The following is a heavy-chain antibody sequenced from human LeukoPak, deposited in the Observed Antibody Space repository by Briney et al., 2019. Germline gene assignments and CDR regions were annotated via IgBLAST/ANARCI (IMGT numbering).Heavy chain of an antibody. J-gene: IGHJ6*02. V-gene: IGHV3-30*18. D-gene: IGHD4-23*01. CDR1: GFTFSSYG. Sequence: GRSLRLSCAASGFTFSSYGMHWVRQASGKGLEWVAVISYDGSNKYYADSVKGRFTISRDNSKNTLYLQMNSLRAEDTAVYYCAKDLKIGGNSGYYYYGMDVWGQGTTVTVSS. CDR3: AKDLKIGGNSGYYYYGMDV. CDR2: ISYDGSNK.